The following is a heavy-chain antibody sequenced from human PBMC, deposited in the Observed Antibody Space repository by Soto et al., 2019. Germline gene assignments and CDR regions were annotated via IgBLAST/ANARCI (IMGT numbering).Heavy chain of an antibody. CDR2: IDPSDSYT. V-gene: IGHV5-10-1*01. J-gene: IGHJ6*02. D-gene: IGHD2-8*01. CDR1: GYSFTSYW. CDR3: ARGDCTNGVCYRGYYYYGMDV. Sequence: GESLKISCXGSGYSFTSYWISWVRQMPGKGLEWMGRIDPSDSYTNYSPSFQGHVTISADKSISTAYLQWSSLKASDTAMYYCARGDCTNGVCYRGYYYYGMDVWGQGTTVTVSS.